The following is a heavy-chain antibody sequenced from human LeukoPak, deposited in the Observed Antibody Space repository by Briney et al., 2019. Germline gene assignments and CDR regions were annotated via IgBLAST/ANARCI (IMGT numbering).Heavy chain of an antibody. CDR1: GGSISSYY. V-gene: IGHV4-59*01. J-gene: IGHJ4*02. CDR3: ARARDIVATSFDY. D-gene: IGHD5-12*01. CDR2: IYYSGST. Sequence: SETLSLTCTVSGGSISSYYWSWIRQPPGKGLEWIGYIYYSGSTNYNPSLKSRVTISVGTSKNQFSLKLSSVTAADTAVYYCARARDIVATSFDYWGQGTLVTVSS.